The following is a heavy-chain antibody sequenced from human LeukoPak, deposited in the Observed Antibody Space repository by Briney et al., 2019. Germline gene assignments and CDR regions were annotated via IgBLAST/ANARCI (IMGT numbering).Heavy chain of an antibody. CDR2: ISDSGGS. V-gene: IGHV4-61*01. CDR1: GGSVSSGISY. Sequence: PSETLSLTCSVSGGSVSSGISYWSWIRQPPGEGLEWIAYISDSGGSDYNPSLRGRVTISLDTSKNQFSLRLTSVTAADTAVYYCARSAFLVTAPGLYYFDYWGQGTLVAVSS. CDR3: ARSAFLVTAPGLYYFDY. D-gene: IGHD6-13*01. J-gene: IGHJ4*02.